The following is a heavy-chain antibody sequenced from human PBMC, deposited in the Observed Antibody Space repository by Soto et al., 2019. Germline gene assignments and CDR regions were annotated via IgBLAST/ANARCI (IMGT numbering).Heavy chain of an antibody. J-gene: IGHJ4*02. CDR3: ARDGSFRGSQVFDY. D-gene: IGHD2-2*03. V-gene: IGHV4-31*03. CDR2: IYYSGST. Sequence: QVQLQESGPGLVKPSQTLSLTCTVSGGSISSGGYYWSWIRQHPGKGLEWIGYIYYSGSTYYNPSLKSRVTISVDTSKNQFSLKLSSVTAADSAVYYCARDGSFRGSQVFDYWGQGTLVTVSS. CDR1: GGSISSGGYY.